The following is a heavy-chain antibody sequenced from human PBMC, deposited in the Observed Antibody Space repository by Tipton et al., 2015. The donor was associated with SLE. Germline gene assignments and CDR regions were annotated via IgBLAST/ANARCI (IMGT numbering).Heavy chain of an antibody. CDR1: GGSISSGGHY. Sequence: LSLTCTVSGGSISSGGHYWSWIRQHPGKGLEWIGYIYYSGSTFYNPSLNSRVTISVDTSKNQFSLKLTSVTAADTAVYYCARRDGGGYFDLWGRGSLVTVSS. CDR3: ARRDGGGYFDL. CDR2: IYYSGST. V-gene: IGHV4-31*03. D-gene: IGHD3-16*01. J-gene: IGHJ2*01.